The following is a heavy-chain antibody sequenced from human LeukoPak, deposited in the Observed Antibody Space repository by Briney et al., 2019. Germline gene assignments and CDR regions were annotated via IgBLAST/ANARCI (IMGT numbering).Heavy chain of an antibody. V-gene: IGHV3-21*01. CDR2: ISSSSSYI. J-gene: IGHJ5*02. D-gene: IGHD3-3*01. CDR1: GFTFSSYS. Sequence: RPGGSLRPSCAASGFTFSSYSMNWVRQAPGKGLEWVSSISSSSSYIYYADSVKGRFTISRDNAKNSLYLQMNSLRAEDTAVYYCAAKYYDFWSGKNWFDPWGQGTLVTVSS. CDR3: AAKYYDFWSGKNWFDP.